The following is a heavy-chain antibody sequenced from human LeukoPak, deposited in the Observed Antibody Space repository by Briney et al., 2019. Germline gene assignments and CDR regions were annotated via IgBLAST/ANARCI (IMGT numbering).Heavy chain of an antibody. Sequence: GGSLRLSCAASGFTFSDYYMSWVRQAPGKGLEWVSYISSSGSTIYYADSVKGRFTISRDNSKNTLYLQMNSLRAEDAAVYYCAKDHAQNYYYYMDVWGKGTTVTISS. CDR3: AKDHAQNYYYYMDV. J-gene: IGHJ6*03. CDR2: ISSSGSTI. CDR1: GFTFSDYY. V-gene: IGHV3-11*04.